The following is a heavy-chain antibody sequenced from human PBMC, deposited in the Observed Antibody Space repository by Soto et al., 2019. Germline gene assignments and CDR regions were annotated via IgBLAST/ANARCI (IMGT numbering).Heavy chain of an antibody. D-gene: IGHD3-3*01. V-gene: IGHV3-9*01. J-gene: IGHJ5*02. CDR2: ISWKNGIL. Sequence: GPLVESWGGLVQPGRSLRLSFAASGFSFDDYSMQWVRQVPGKGLEWGSGISWKNGILGYADSVKGRDTISRDNAKKSLYRQMNSLRPEDTAWYYCSNDKIDFWSGYVPMGFDPWGQGTLVTVSS. CDR1: GFSFDDYS. CDR3: SNDKIDFWSGYVPMGFDP.